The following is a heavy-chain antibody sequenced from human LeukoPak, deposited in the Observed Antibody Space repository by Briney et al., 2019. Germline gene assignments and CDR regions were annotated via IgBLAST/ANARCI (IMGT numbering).Heavy chain of an antibody. CDR1: GYTLTELS. D-gene: IGHD3-10*01. J-gene: IGHJ5*02. Sequence: ASVKVSCKVSGYTLTELSMHWVRQAPGKGLEWMGGFDPEDGETIYAQKFQGRVTMTEDTSTDTVYMELSSLRSEDTAVYYCARGDYYGSGRDSWGQGTLVTVSS. V-gene: IGHV1-24*01. CDR2: FDPEDGET. CDR3: ARGDYYGSGRDS.